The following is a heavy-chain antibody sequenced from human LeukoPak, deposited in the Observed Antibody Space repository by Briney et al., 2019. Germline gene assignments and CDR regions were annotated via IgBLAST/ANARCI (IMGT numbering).Heavy chain of an antibody. J-gene: IGHJ3*02. V-gene: IGHV4-34*01. CDR3: ARSVSYYYDGSARGAFDI. D-gene: IGHD3-22*01. Sequence: GTLRLSCAASGFTFSSYGMSWVRQPPGKGLEWIGEINHSGSTNYNPSLKSRVTISVDTSKKQFSLKLSSVTAADTAVYYCARSVSYYYDGSARGAFDIWGQGTMVTVSS. CDR2: INHSGST. CDR1: GFTFSSYG.